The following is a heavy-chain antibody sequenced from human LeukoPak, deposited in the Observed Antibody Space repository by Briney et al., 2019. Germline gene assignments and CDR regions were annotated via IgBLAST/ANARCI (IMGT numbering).Heavy chain of an antibody. CDR1: GFFFNTYA. V-gene: IGHV3-23*01. CDR2: VSGRTTTT. CDR3: ARDWELDF. J-gene: IGHJ4*02. Sequence: GGSLRLSCAASGFFFNTYARFWVRQAPGKGLEWVSAVSGRTTTTYYADSVKGRFTISRDNSKSTLYLQMNSLSAEDTAVYYCARDWELDFWGQGTLVTVSS. D-gene: IGHD2-21*02.